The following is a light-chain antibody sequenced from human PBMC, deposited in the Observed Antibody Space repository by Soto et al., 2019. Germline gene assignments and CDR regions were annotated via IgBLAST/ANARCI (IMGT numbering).Light chain of an antibody. V-gene: IGKV3-20*01. CDR2: GAS. Sequence: DIESAQSPGTRCLSPGERATLICRARQSFATSQLAWHQQKPGQAPRLVIGASTRAIGIPDRFSDSGSGTIFTLTISRLAPEDCALYYCQQLAASPQTFGQRVKV. CDR3: QQLAASPQT. CDR1: QSFATSQ. J-gene: IGKJ1*01.